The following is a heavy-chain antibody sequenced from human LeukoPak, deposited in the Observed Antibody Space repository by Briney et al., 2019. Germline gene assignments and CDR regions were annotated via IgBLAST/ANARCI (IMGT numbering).Heavy chain of an antibody. CDR1: GFAFSPFA. CDR2: ISGSGGTT. D-gene: IGHD3-22*01. CDR3: SKERSSSGYYDY. V-gene: IGHV3-23*01. Sequence: GGSLRLPCAASGFAFSPFAMAWVRQAPGKGLEWVSRISGSGGTTYYADSVKGRFTISRDNPKNTLYLQMDSLRAEDTAVYYCSKERSSSGYYDYWGLGTLVTVSS. J-gene: IGHJ4*02.